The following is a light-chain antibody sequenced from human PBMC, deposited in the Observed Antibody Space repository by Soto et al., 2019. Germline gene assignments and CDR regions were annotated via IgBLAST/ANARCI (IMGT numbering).Light chain of an antibody. V-gene: IGKV3-20*01. J-gene: IGKJ4*01. Sequence: EIVLTQSPGTLSLSPGERATLSCRASQSVGRNYLAWYQQKPGQAPRLLIYGASSRATCIPDRFSGSGSGTDFTLTLSRLEPEDFAVYYCQQYASSPLTFGGGTKVEIK. CDR3: QQYASSPLT. CDR2: GAS. CDR1: QSVGRNY.